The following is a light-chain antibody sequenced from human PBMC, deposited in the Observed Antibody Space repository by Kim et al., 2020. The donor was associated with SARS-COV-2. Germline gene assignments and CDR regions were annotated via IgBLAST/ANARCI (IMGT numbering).Light chain of an antibody. CDR2: AAS. Sequence: EVVLTQSPGTLSLSPGESATLSCRASQSVSSSYLAWYQQRPGQTPRLLIFAASSRAIGIPDRFSGSGSGTDFTLTISRLEPEDIAVYYCHQYGSSPRTFGQGTKLEI. V-gene: IGKV3-20*01. J-gene: IGKJ2*01. CDR3: HQYGSSPRT. CDR1: QSVSSSY.